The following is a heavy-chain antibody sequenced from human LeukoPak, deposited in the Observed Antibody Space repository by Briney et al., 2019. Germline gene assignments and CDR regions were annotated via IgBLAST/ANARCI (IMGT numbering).Heavy chain of an antibody. Sequence: GGSLRLSCAASGFTFSSYTMNWVRQAPGKGLEWVSYISSSSSTIYYADSVKGRFTISRDNAKNSLYLRVNSLRAEDAAVYYCARGVASGYQIAHFDYWGQGTLVTVSS. CDR1: GFTFSSYT. CDR2: ISSSSSTI. V-gene: IGHV3-48*04. CDR3: ARGVASGYQIAHFDY. D-gene: IGHD3-22*01. J-gene: IGHJ4*02.